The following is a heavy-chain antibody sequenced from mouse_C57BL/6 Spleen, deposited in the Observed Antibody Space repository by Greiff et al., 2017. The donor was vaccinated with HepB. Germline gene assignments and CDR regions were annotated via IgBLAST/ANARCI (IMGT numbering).Heavy chain of an antibody. V-gene: IGHV5-17*01. Sequence: DVKLVESGGGLVKPGGSLKLSCAASGFTFSDYGMHWVRQAPEKGLEWVAYISSGSSTIYYADTVKGRFTISRDNAKNTLFLQMTSLRSEDTAMYYCARRLDYDFDYWGQGTTLTVSS. CDR1: GFTFSDYG. CDR3: ARRLDYDFDY. D-gene: IGHD2-4*01. CDR2: ISSGSSTI. J-gene: IGHJ2*01.